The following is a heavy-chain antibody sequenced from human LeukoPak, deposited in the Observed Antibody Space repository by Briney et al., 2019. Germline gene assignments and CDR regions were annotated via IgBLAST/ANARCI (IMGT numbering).Heavy chain of an antibody. Sequence: GASVKVSCKASGYTFTSYGTSWVRQAPGQGLEWMGWISAYNGNTNYAQKLQGRVTMTTDTSTSTAYMELRSLRSDDTAVYYCARDLGVVVPAARFDYWGQGTLVTVSS. CDR1: GYTFTSYG. J-gene: IGHJ4*02. V-gene: IGHV1-18*01. D-gene: IGHD2-2*01. CDR3: ARDLGVVVPAARFDY. CDR2: ISAYNGNT.